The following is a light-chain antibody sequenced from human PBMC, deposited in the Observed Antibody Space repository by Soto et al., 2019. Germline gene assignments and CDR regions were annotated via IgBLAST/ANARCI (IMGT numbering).Light chain of an antibody. V-gene: IGKV1-39*01. J-gene: IGKJ1*01. CDR3: QQSYSTPPT. CDR1: QSITTY. CDR2: AAS. Sequence: IQMPQSPSSLSASVGDRVTITCRANQSITTYLNWYQQKPGKAPKVLIYAASTLQSGVPSRFSGSGSGTDFTLTISSLQPADFATYYCQQSYSTPPTFGQGTKVDIK.